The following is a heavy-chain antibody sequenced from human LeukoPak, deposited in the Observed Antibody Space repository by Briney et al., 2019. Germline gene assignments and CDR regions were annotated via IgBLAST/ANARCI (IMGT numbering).Heavy chain of an antibody. J-gene: IGHJ6*03. CDR2: ISSSVKYI. CDR1: GFTLSSYT. CDR3: ARGGPGRSLTIVPERTKYYMDV. V-gene: IGHV3-21*01. Sequence: PGGSLRLSCAASGFTLSSYTMNWVRQAPGKGLEWVSYISSSVKYIYYEDSVKGRLTISKDNAKNSLYLQMNSLRAEDTAVYYCARGGPGRSLTIVPERTKYYMDVWGKGATVTVSS. D-gene: IGHD1-14*01.